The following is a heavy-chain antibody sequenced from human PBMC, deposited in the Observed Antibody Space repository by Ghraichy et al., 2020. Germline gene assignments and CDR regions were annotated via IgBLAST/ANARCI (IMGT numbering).Heavy chain of an antibody. J-gene: IGHJ6*02. CDR3: ARDGLVVPAAMPGYYYYGMDV. Sequence: GGSLRLSCAASGFTFSSYAMHWVRQAPGKGLEWVAVISYDGSNKYYADSVKGRFTISRDNSKNTLYLQMNSLRAEDTAVYYCARDGLVVPAAMPGYYYYGMDVWGQGTTVTVSS. CDR1: GFTFSSYA. D-gene: IGHD2-2*01. CDR2: ISYDGSNK. V-gene: IGHV3-30*04.